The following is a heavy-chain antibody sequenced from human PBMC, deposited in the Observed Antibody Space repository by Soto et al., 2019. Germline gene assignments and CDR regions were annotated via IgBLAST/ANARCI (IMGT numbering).Heavy chain of an antibody. V-gene: IGHV1-69*06. Sequence: AASVKVSCKASGGTFSSYAISWVRQAPGQGLEWMGGIIPIFGTANYAQKFQGRVTITADKSTSTAYMELSSLRSEDTAVCYCARGDSSGYQPPDYWGQGTLVTVSS. CDR3: ARGDSSGYQPPDY. D-gene: IGHD3-22*01. CDR1: GGTFSSYA. CDR2: IIPIFGTA. J-gene: IGHJ4*02.